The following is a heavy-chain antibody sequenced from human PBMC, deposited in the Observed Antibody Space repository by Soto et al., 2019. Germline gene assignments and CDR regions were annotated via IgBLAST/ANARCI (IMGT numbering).Heavy chain of an antibody. D-gene: IGHD3-16*01. Sequence: QITLKESGPTLVKPTQTLTLTCTFSGFSLTTSGVGVDWIRQPPGKALEWLALIYWDDDKRYSPSLKSRLTIPKDTSKSPVVLTMTNMDPVDTATYYCVHSGGNYWGQGTLVTVSS. CDR3: VHSGGNY. CDR2: IYWDDDK. V-gene: IGHV2-5*02. CDR1: GFSLTTSGVG. J-gene: IGHJ4*02.